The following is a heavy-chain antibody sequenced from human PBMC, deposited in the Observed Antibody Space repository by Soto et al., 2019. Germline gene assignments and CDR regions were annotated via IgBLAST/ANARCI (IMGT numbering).Heavy chain of an antibody. V-gene: IGHV4-34*01. CDR3: ARGRGGVQQ. D-gene: IGHD3-10*01. CDR2: LNDSGST. CDR1: GGSFSGYY. Sequence: QVQLQQWGAGLLKPSETLSLTCAVYGGSFSGYYCSWIRQPPGKVLEWFGELNDSGSTSYNASLKSRVSISVYTSKNQFSLKLSSVTAADTAVYYCARGRGGVQQWGQGTLVTGSS. J-gene: IGHJ1*01.